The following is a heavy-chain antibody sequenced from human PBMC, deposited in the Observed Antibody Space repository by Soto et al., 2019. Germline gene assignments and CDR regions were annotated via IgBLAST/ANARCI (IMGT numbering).Heavy chain of an antibody. CDR2: IIPTFSTT. D-gene: IGHD5-18*01. Sequence: QVQLVQSGAEVKKPGSSVKVSCKASGGTFTSYAISWVRQAPGQGLEWMGGIIPTFSTTNYAQKFQGRVSITADESTSTAYMDLSSLRSDDTAVYYCARDQGLYVDTGMVVDYYGMYVWGQGTTVTVSS. CDR3: ARDQGLYVDTGMVVDYYGMYV. V-gene: IGHV1-69*01. J-gene: IGHJ6*02. CDR1: GGTFTSYA.